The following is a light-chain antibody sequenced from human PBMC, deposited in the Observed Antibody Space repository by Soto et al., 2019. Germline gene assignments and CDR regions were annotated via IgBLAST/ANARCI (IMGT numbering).Light chain of an antibody. V-gene: IGLV1-44*01. CDR1: RSSIGTNT. CDR3: AAWDGSLNNVL. Sequence: QSVLTQPPSASGTPGQRVIISCSGSRSSIGTNTVNWYRQLPGTAAKILIYGNNQRPSGVPDRFSGSKSGTSHSLAISGLQSEDEAGYYCAAWDGSLNNVLFGGGTKLTVL. CDR2: GNN. J-gene: IGLJ2*01.